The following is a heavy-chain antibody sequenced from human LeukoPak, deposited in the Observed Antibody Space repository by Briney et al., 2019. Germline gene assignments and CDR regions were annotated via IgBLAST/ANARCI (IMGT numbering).Heavy chain of an antibody. J-gene: IGHJ4*02. CDR2: ISSSSSYI. CDR1: GFTFSSYS. V-gene: IGHV3-21*01. D-gene: IGHD1-26*01. Sequence: PGGSLRLSCAASGFTFSSYSMKWLRPAPGMGLVWVSSISSSSSYIYYADSVKGRFTISRDNAKNSLYLQMNSLRAEDTAVYYCAREWELRGFDYWGQGTLVTVSS. CDR3: AREWELRGFDY.